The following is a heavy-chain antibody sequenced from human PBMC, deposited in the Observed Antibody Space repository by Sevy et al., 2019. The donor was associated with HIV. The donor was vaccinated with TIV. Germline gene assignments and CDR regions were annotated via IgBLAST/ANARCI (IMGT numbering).Heavy chain of an antibody. Sequence: GGSLRLSCAASGFTFSSYGMHWVRQAPGKGLEWVAVISYDGSNKYYADSVNGRFTISRDNSKNTLYLQMNSLRAEDTAVYYCAKDQGDYYDSSGYYYYGYYYGMDVWGQGTTVTVSS. CDR1: GFTFSSYG. CDR3: AKDQGDYYDSSGYYYYGYYYGMDV. V-gene: IGHV3-30*18. D-gene: IGHD3-22*01. J-gene: IGHJ6*02. CDR2: ISYDGSNK.